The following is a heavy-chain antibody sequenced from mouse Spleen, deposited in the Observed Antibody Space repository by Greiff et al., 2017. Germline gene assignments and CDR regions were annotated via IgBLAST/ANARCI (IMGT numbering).Heavy chain of an antibody. CDR2: IWSDGST. V-gene: IGHV2-4-1*01. Sequence: VQGVESGPGLVAPSQSLSITCTVSGFSLTNYAVHWVRQSPGKGLEWLGVIWSDGSTDYNAAFISRLSISKDNSKSQVFFKMNSLQADDTAIYYCARNFPPATGTQAYWGQGTLVTVSA. CDR1: GFSLTNYA. CDR3: ARNFPPATGTQAY. D-gene: IGHD4-1*02. J-gene: IGHJ3*01.